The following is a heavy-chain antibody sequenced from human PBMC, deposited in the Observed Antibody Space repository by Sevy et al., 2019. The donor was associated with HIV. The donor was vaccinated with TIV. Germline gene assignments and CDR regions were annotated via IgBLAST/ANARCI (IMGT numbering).Heavy chain of an antibody. CDR2: IKSKTDGGTT. CDR1: GFTFSNVW. V-gene: IGHV3-15*01. D-gene: IGHD2-21*01. Sequence: GGSLRLSCAASGFTFSNVWMSWVRQAPGKGLEWVGHIKSKTDGGTTDYAAPVKGRFAISRDDSKNMLYLQMNSLKTEDTAVYYCTTGGSILKCWGQGTLVTVSS. J-gene: IGHJ4*02. CDR3: TTGGSILKC.